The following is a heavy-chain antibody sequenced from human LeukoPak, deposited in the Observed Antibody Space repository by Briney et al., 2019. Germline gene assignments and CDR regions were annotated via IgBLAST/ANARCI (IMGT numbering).Heavy chain of an antibody. J-gene: IGHJ5*02. D-gene: IGHD1-26*01. CDR3: AKAFSGRYPGWFDP. V-gene: IGHV1-24*01. CDR1: GYTLTKLS. Sequence: ASVKVSCKVSGYTLTKLSMHWVRQAPRKRLEWMLGFDPEDGETIYTQKFQGRVTMTEDTSTDTAYMELSSLRSEDTAVYYCAKAFSGRYPGWFDPWGQGTLVTVS. CDR2: FDPEDGET.